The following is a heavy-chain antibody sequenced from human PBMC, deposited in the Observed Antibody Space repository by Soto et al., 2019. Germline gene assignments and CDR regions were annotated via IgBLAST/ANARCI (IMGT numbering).Heavy chain of an antibody. J-gene: IGHJ6*02. CDR2: ISYDGSNK. D-gene: IGHD3-3*01. V-gene: IGHV3-30*18. CDR1: GFTFSSYG. Sequence: GGSLRLSCAASGFTFSSYGMHWVRQAPGKGLEWVAVISYDGSNKYYADSVKGRFTISRDNSKNTLYLQMNSLRAEDTAVYYCAKDVSIIRKDYGMDVWGPGTTVTVSS. CDR3: AKDVSIIRKDYGMDV.